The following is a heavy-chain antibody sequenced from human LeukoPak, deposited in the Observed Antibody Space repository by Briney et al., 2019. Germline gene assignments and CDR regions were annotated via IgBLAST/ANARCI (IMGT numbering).Heavy chain of an antibody. D-gene: IGHD1/OR15-1a*01. Sequence: PGGSLRLSCAASGFTFSSYGMHWVRQAPGKGLEWVAVIWNDGSQKYYADSVKGRFTISRDNSKNTLYLQMNSLRAEDTAVYYCARNKAPYYFDQWGQGTLLTVSS. CDR3: ARNKAPYYFDQ. V-gene: IGHV3-33*01. J-gene: IGHJ4*02. CDR2: IWNDGSQK. CDR1: GFTFSSYG.